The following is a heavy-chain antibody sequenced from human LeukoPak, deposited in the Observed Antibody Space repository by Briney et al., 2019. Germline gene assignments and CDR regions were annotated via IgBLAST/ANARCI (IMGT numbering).Heavy chain of an antibody. V-gene: IGHV3-7*01. CDR2: IKQDGSEK. CDR1: GFTFSSYW. D-gene: IGHD2-21*02. Sequence: PGGSLRLSCAASGFTFSSYWMSWVRQAPGKGLEWVANIKQDGSEKYYVDSVKGRFTISRDNAKNSLYLQMNSLRAEDTAVYYCARDGVTGWPFFDYWGQGTLVTVSS. J-gene: IGHJ4*02. CDR3: ARDGVTGWPFFDY.